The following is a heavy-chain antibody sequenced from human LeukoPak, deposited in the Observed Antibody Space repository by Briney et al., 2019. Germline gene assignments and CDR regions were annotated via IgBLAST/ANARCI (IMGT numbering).Heavy chain of an antibody. CDR1: GYTFTSYG. CDR3: ARRYCTNGVCYDAFDI. V-gene: IGHV1-18*01. CDR2: ISAYNGNT. D-gene: IGHD2-8*01. J-gene: IGHJ3*02. Sequence: ASVKVSCKASGYTFTSYGISWVRQAPGQGLEWMGWISAYNGNTNYAQKLQGRVTMTTDTSTSTAYMELRSLGSDDTAVYYCARRYCTNGVCYDAFDIWGQGTMVTVSS.